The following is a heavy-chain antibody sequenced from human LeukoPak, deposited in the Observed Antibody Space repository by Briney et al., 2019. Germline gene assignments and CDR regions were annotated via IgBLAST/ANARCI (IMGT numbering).Heavy chain of an antibody. CDR3: AKGSGGSYYGYFDY. J-gene: IGHJ4*02. D-gene: IGHD1-26*01. V-gene: IGHV3-30*18. CDR2: VSHDGTNE. Sequence: PGGSLRLSCAASGFTFNNYGMQWVRQAPGKVLEWVAVVSHDGTNEFSADSVKGRFTISRDNSKDTLYLQMNSLRAEDTAVYYCAKGSGGSYYGYFDYWGQGTLVTVSS. CDR1: GFTFNNYG.